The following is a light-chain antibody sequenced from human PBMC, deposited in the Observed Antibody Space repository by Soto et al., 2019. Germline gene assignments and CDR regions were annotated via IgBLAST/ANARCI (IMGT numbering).Light chain of an antibody. CDR2: GAS. CDR1: QSVSSD. Sequence: VVTQSPATLSVFPGETATLSCTASQSVSSDLAWYQQRPGQAPMLLIYGASTRATGIPARFRGSVSVKVFRISISSLPSDDFATYYCQQYNTCPPKMAFGRGTKVEIK. CDR3: QQYNTCPPKMA. V-gene: IGKV3-15*01. J-gene: IGKJ1*01.